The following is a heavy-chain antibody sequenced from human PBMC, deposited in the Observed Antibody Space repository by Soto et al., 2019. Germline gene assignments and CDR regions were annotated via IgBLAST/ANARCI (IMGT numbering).Heavy chain of an antibody. V-gene: IGHV1-18*01. Sequence: ASVKVSCKASGYTFTSYGISWVRQAPGQGLEWMGWISAYNGNTNYAQKLQGRVTMTTDTSTSTAYMELRSLRSDDTAVYYCARDPPYSSSWSFYYYYGMDVWGQGTTVTVSS. CDR1: GYTFTSYG. CDR2: ISAYNGNT. D-gene: IGHD6-13*01. CDR3: ARDPPYSSSWSFYYYYGMDV. J-gene: IGHJ6*02.